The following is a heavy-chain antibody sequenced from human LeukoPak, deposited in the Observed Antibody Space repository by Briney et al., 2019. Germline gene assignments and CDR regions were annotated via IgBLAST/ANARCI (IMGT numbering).Heavy chain of an antibody. V-gene: IGHV3-64*01. D-gene: IGHD5-18*01. CDR1: GFTFNNYA. CDR3: AREGYSYGYFYYYYYMDV. CDR2: INGNGGNT. J-gene: IGHJ6*03. Sequence: GGSLRLSCAASGFTFNNYAMHWVRQAPGKGLEYVSAINGNGGNTYYTNSVKGRFTISRDNSKNTLYLQMGSLRAEDMAVYYCAREGYSYGYFYYYYYMDVWGKGTTVTISS.